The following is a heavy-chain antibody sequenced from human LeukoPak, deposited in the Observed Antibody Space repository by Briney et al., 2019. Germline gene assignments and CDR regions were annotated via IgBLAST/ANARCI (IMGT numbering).Heavy chain of an antibody. D-gene: IGHD1-14*01. J-gene: IGHJ5*02. CDR2: ISSSTSYI. Sequence: GGSLRLSCAASGFTFSSYSMNWVRQAPGKGLEWVSSISSSTSYIYYADSVKGRFTISRDNAKNSLFLQMNSLRAEDTAVYYCTITEDNWFDPWGQGTLVTVSS. V-gene: IGHV3-21*01. CDR1: GFTFSSYS. CDR3: TITEDNWFDP.